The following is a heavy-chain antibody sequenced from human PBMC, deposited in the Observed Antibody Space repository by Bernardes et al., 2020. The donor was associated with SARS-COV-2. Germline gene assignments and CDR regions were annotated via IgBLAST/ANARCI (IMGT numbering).Heavy chain of an antibody. CDR3: ARLKVLRHLDWSMSWLEYYFDF. CDR2: LLYTGIT. V-gene: IGHV4-39*01. Sequence: SETLSLTCGVSGGSMTSFSYHWAWIRQPPGKGLEWIGSLLYTGITYYNPSFKSRVTISADTSKNEFSLKLNSVTAADAAVYFCARLKVLRHLDWSMSWLEYYFDFWGQGTLVTVSS. D-gene: IGHD3-9*01. J-gene: IGHJ4*02. CDR1: GGSMTSFSYH.